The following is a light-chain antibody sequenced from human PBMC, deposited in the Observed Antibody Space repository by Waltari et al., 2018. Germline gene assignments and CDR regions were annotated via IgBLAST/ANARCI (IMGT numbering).Light chain of an antibody. CDR1: QVISDS. V-gene: IGKV1-NL1*01. Sequence: DIQMTQSPSSLSASVGDRVTITCRASQVISDSLAWYQQKPGKAPKLLLYLTSRLESGVPSRFSGSGSGTDYTLTISSLQTEDFATYYCQQYDITPWTFGQGTKVEIK. J-gene: IGKJ1*01. CDR2: LTS. CDR3: QQYDITPWT.